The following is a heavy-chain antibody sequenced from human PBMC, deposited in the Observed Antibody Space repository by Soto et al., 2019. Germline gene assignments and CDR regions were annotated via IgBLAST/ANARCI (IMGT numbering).Heavy chain of an antibody. CDR2: MNPNSGNT. CDR1: GYTFTSYD. D-gene: IGHD3-9*01. V-gene: IGHV1-8*01. Sequence: ASVKVSCKASGYTFTSYDINWVRQATGQGLEWMGWMNPNSGNTGYAQKFQGRVTMTRNTSISTAYMELSSLRSEDTAVYYCARPHAYYDILTGYYTEFYSGMGVWGQGTTVTVSS. J-gene: IGHJ6*02. CDR3: ARPHAYYDILTGYYTEFYSGMGV.